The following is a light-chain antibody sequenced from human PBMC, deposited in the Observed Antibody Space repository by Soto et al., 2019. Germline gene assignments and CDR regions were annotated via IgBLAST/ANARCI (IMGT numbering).Light chain of an antibody. CDR1: QAIDSW. CDR2: DAS. J-gene: IGKJ2*01. V-gene: IGKV1-5*01. CDR3: QQYNSYPYT. Sequence: DIQMTQSPSSVSASVGDRVTITCRASQAIDSWLAWYQQKPGEAPKLLIYDASTLESGGPSGFSGSGSGTEFTLTISSLQPDDSATYYCQQYNSYPYTFGQGTKLEIK.